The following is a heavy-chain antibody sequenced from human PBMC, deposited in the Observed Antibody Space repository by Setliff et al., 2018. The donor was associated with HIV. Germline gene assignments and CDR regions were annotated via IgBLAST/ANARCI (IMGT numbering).Heavy chain of an antibody. J-gene: IGHJ6*03. CDR3: ARHAALIKRYYYYYLDV. D-gene: IGHD5-18*01. CDR1: GGSFSDFY. CDR2: TANT. V-gene: IGHV4-34*01. Sequence: ASETLSLTCAVFGGSFSDFYWGWIRQPPGKGLEWIGHTANTDYNPSLKSRVTVSVDTSKNQLSLRLSSVTAADTAVYYCARHAALIKRYYYYYLDVWGKGTTVTVSS.